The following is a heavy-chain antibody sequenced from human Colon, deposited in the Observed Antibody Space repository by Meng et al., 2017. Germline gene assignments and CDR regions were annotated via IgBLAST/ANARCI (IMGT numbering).Heavy chain of an antibody. CDR3: ARHGGYYQDF. D-gene: IGHD4-23*01. Sequence: VHVQESGPGLVTPCETLSLACSVSGASVSVNSYWSWVRQPPGRGLEWIGQIDHRGSAYYRPSLNSRVTMSLDKSRNQFSLRLTSVTAADTAGYYCARHGGYYQDFWGQGTLVTVSS. CDR2: IDHRGSA. V-gene: IGHV4-4*02. J-gene: IGHJ4*02. CDR1: GASVSVNSY.